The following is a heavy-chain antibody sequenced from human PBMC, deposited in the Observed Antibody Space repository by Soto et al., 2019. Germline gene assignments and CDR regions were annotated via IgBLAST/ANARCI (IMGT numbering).Heavy chain of an antibody. CDR1: GGTFSSYA. V-gene: IGHV1-69*01. J-gene: IGHJ3*02. CDR2: IIPIFGTA. CDR3: ARDLIRSSFFGGSDAFDI. Sequence: QVQLVQSGAEVKKPGSSVKVSCKASGGTFSSYAISWVRQAPGQGLEWMGGIIPIFGTANYAQKFQGRVTIPADESTSTAYMELSSLSSEDTAVYYCARDLIRSSFFGGSDAFDIWGQGTMVTVSS. D-gene: IGHD2-15*01.